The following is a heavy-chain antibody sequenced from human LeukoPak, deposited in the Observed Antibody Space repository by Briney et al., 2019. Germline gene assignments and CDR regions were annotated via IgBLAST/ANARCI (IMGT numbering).Heavy chain of an antibody. CDR2: ISSSGSPT. Sequence: GGSLRLSCAASGFTFSNYEMNWVRQAPGKGLEWISYISSSGSPTYYADSVKGRFTISRDNAKNSLYLQMNSLRTEDTALYYCAKIYSYGRQNYFDYWGQGTLVTVSS. CDR3: AKIYSYGRQNYFDY. CDR1: GFTFSNYE. D-gene: IGHD5-18*01. V-gene: IGHV3-48*03. J-gene: IGHJ4*02.